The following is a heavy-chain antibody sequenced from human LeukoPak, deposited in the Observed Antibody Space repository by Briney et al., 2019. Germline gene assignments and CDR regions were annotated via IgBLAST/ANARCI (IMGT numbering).Heavy chain of an antibody. CDR3: ARGTKTYYDILTGCVDY. J-gene: IGHJ4*02. Sequence: GGSLRLSCAASGFTFSSYSMNWVRQAPGKGLEWVSSISSSSSYIYYADSVKGRFTISRDNAKNSLYLQMNSLRAEDTAVYYCARGTKTYYDILTGCVDYWGQGSLVTVSS. V-gene: IGHV3-21*01. CDR2: ISSSSSYI. CDR1: GFTFSSYS. D-gene: IGHD3-9*01.